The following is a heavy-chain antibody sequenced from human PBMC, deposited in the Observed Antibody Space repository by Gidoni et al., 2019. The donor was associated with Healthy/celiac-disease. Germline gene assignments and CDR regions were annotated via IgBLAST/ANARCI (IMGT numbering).Heavy chain of an antibody. CDR2: IYSGGST. J-gene: IGHJ4*02. D-gene: IGHD1-1*01. Sequence: EVPLVESGGGLIQPGGSLRLSCAASGFTVSSNYMSWVRQAPGKGLEWVSVIYSGGSTYYADAVKGRFTISRDNSKNTLYLQMNSLRAEDTAVYYCARVLEVDGYFDYWGQGTLVTVSS. CDR3: ARVLEVDGYFDY. V-gene: IGHV3-53*01. CDR1: GFTVSSNY.